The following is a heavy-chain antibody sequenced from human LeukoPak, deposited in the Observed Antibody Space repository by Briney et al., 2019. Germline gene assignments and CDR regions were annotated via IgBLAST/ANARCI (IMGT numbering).Heavy chain of an antibody. CDR3: ASFEAYYYDSSGYYFDY. CDR2: IKQDGSEK. V-gene: IGHV3-7*01. Sequence: QPGGSLRLSCAASGFTFSSYWMSWVRQAPGKGLEWVANIKQDGSEKYYVDSVKGRFTISRDNAKNSLYLQMNSLRAEDTAVYYCASFEAYYYDSSGYYFDYWGQGTLVTVSS. D-gene: IGHD3-22*01. J-gene: IGHJ4*02. CDR1: GFTFSSYW.